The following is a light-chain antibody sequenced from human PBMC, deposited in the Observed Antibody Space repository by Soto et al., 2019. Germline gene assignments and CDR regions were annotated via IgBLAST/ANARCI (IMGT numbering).Light chain of an antibody. CDR1: QSLNIW. V-gene: IGKV1-5*03. CDR3: QQYKAYPYT. Sequence: DIEMTQTPSTLPASVGDRVTITCRATQSLNIWLAWYQQKPGKAPKLLISNASSLESGVPSRFIGSGSGTEFSLTISGLQPDDFATYHCQQYKAYPYTFGQGTKLEMK. CDR2: NAS. J-gene: IGKJ2*01.